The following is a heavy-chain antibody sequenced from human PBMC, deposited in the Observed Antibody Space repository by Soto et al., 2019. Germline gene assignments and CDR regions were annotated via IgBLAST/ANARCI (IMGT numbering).Heavy chain of an antibody. CDR1: GFTFTNYG. D-gene: IGHD2-21*02. CDR2: ISAYNGNT. J-gene: IGHJ4*02. Sequence: VQLVQSGAEVKKPGASVXVSCKASGFTFTNYGISWVRQAPGXGLXWMGWISAYNGNTNYAQKLQGRVXXXXXXXXXXXXXXXXXXXXDDTALYYCARGGIVVVTAMFDYWGQGTLVTVXS. V-gene: IGHV1-18*01. CDR3: ARGGIVVVTAMFDY.